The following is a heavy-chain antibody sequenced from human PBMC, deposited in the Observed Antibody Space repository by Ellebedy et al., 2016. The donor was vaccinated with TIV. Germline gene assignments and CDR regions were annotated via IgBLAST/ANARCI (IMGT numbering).Heavy chain of an antibody. CDR3: AKGRGGGSDSSAPRYYFDY. CDR1: GFTFSRHA. CDR2: ISNTGSRT. V-gene: IGHV3-23*01. Sequence: PGGSLRLSCAASGFTFSRHAMTWVPQAPGKGLEGVSTISNTGSRTYYEDSVEGRFIIPRDNSKKTLYLQMNSIRAEATAVYYCAKGRGGGSDSSAPRYYFDYWGLGTLVTVSS. D-gene: IGHD3-22*01. J-gene: IGHJ4*02.